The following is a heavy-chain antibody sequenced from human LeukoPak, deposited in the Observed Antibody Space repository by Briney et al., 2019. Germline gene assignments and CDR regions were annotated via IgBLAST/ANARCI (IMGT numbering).Heavy chain of an antibody. CDR2: IIPILGIA. J-gene: IGHJ3*02. D-gene: IGHD3-3*01. CDR3: ARGIRRTIFGVVTPSDAFDI. Sequence: SVKVSCKASGGTFSSYAISWVRQAPGQGLEWMGRIIPILGIANYAQKFQGRVTITADKSTSTAYMELSSLRSEDTAVYYCARGIRRTIFGVVTPSDAFDIWGQGTMVTVSS. V-gene: IGHV1-69*04. CDR1: GGTFSSYA.